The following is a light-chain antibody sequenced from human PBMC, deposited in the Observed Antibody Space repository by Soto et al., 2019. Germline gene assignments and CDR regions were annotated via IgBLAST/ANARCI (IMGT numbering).Light chain of an antibody. CDR1: TNDVGAYDY. CDR3: CSYSGTYTPHWL. Sequence: QSVLTQPHSVSGSPGQSVTIFCTGTTNDVGAYDYVSWYQQHPVKAPKLIIFDVNKRPSGVPDRFSGFKSGNTASLTISGLQAEDEGDYYCCSYSGTYTPHWLFGGGTKLTVL. V-gene: IGLV2-11*01. J-gene: IGLJ3*02. CDR2: DVN.